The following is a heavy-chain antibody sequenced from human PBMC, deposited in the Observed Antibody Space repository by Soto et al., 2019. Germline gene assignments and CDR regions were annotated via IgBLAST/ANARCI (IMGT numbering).Heavy chain of an antibody. CDR3: AAGDYSGSGTYYNGWFVS. J-gene: IGHJ5*01. CDR2: IYYSGST. CDR1: GGSVSSSIYY. Sequence: QLQLQESGPGLVKPSETLSLTCTVSGGSVSSSIYYWAWIRQPPRKGLEWIGSIYYSGSTYYNPALKRRVTISLDTSKNQFSLRLNSVTAADAALYYCAAGDYSGSGTYYNGWFVSGGEGTQVTVSS. D-gene: IGHD3-10*01. V-gene: IGHV4-39*01.